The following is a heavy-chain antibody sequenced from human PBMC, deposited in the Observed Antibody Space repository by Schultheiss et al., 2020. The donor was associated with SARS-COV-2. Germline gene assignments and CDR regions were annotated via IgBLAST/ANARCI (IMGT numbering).Heavy chain of an antibody. V-gene: IGHV4-30-4*01. CDR1: GGSISSGDYY. CDR2: IYFSGST. D-gene: IGHD3-16*02. J-gene: IGHJ4*02. CDR3: ARAGIKFGGVIVNNYYFDY. Sequence: SQTLSLTCTVSGGSISSGDYYWSWIRQPPGKGLEWIGTIYFSGSTYYSPSLKSRVTISVDTSKNQFSLKLSSVTAADTAVYYCARAGIKFGGVIVNNYYFDYWGQGTLVTVSS.